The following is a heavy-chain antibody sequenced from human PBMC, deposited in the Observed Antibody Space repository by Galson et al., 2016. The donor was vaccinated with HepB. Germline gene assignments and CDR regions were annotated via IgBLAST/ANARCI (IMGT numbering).Heavy chain of an antibody. CDR3: ARRRGGGSSNWFDP. CDR2: IYHSGST. V-gene: IGHV4-38-2*02. CDR1: GYYISDGYY. D-gene: IGHD2-15*01. Sequence: SETLSLTCNVSGYYISDGYYWGWIRQPPGKGLEWIASIYHSGSTYYNPSLKSRVTISVDTSKNQFSLELSSVTAADTAVYYCARRRGGGSSNWFDPWGQGTLVTVSS. J-gene: IGHJ5*02.